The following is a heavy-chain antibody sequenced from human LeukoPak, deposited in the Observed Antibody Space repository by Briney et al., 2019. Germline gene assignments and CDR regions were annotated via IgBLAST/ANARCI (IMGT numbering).Heavy chain of an antibody. Sequence: SESLSLACAVSGGSVSSAGYCWSWIRQPPGKGLEWFGYIYHSGSTYYNPSLKSRVTISVDRSKNQFSLKLSSVTAADTAVYYCARLCSGGSGPDPYYYYGMDVWGKGTTVTVSS. CDR3: ARLCSGGSGPDPYYYYGMDV. V-gene: IGHV4-30-2*01. J-gene: IGHJ6*04. CDR1: GGSVSSAGYC. CDR2: IYHSGST. D-gene: IGHD2-15*01.